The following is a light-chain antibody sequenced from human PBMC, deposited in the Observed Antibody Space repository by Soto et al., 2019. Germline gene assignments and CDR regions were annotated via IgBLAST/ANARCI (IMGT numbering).Light chain of an antibody. CDR3: QQSFTTPYT. V-gene: IGKV1-39*01. CDR1: QSVSGW. CDR2: TAA. Sequence: DIQMTQSPSTLSASVGDTVTVTCRASQSVSGWLAWYQQQPGKAPKLLVSTAASLRSGVPSGFSGSASGTDFALTISSLQPEDFATYYCQQSFTTPYTFGQGTKLEI. J-gene: IGKJ2*01.